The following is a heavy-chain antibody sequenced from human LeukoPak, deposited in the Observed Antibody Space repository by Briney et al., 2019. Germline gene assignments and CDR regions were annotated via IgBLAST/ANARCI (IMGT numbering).Heavy chain of an antibody. D-gene: IGHD1-1*01. CDR1: GFTFSSYG. CDR3: AKGKRYPDY. Sequence: GGSLRLSCAASGFTFSSYGMHWVRQAPGKGLEWVAVIWYDGSNKYYADSVKGRFTISRDNSKNTLYLQMDSLRVEDTAVYYCAKGKRYPDYWGQGTLVTVSS. V-gene: IGHV3-33*06. J-gene: IGHJ4*02. CDR2: IWYDGSNK.